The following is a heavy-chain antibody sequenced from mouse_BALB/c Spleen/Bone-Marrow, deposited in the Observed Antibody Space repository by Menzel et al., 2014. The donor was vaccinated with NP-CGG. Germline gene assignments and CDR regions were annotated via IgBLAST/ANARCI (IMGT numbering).Heavy chain of an antibody. J-gene: IGHJ4*01. CDR2: IYPFSGSS. V-gene: IGHV1S22*01. Sequence: LQQSGSELVRPGTSVKLSCKASGYTFTSYWMHWVKRRPGQGLEWIGNIYPFSGSSNYDEKFKSKATLTVDTSSSTAYMQLISPTSEDSAVYYCTRSPITTVVAETMDCWGQGTSVTVSS. CDR1: GYTFTSYW. CDR3: TRSPITTVVAETMDC. D-gene: IGHD1-1*01.